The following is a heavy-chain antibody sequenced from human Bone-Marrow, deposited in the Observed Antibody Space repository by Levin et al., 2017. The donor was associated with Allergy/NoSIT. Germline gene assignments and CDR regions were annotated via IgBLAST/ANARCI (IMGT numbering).Heavy chain of an antibody. CDR1: GFSLTPTGVG. V-gene: IGHV2-5*02. CDR3: AHTWSWKYGPSLDY. J-gene: IGHJ4*02. Sequence: ESGPTLVKPTQTLTLTCSFSGFSLTPTGVGVGWIRQPPGKALEWLALIYWDDDKRYSPSLETRLTITKDTSRDQVVLTMANVDPVDTATYYCAHTWSWKYGPSLDYWGQGTLVTVSS. CDR2: IYWDDDK. D-gene: IGHD1-7*01.